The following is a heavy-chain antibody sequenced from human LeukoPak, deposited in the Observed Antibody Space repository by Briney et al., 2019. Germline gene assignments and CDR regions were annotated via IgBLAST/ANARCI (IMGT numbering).Heavy chain of an antibody. D-gene: IGHD3-22*01. CDR1: GYTLTELS. CDR2: FDPEDGET. Sequence: RASVKVSCKVSGYTLTELSMHWVRQAPGKGLEWMGGFDPEDGETIYAQKFQGRVTMTEDTSTDTAYMELSSLRSEDTAVYYCARLTRGYYDSSGYYSGTKLQDYWGQGTLVTVSS. V-gene: IGHV1-24*01. CDR3: ARLTRGYYDSSGYYSGTKLQDY. J-gene: IGHJ4*02.